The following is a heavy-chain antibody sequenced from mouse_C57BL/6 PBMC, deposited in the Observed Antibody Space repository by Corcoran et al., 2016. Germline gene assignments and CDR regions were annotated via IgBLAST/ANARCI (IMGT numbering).Heavy chain of an antibody. J-gene: IGHJ4*01. CDR2: INPNNGGT. CDR1: GYTFTDYY. CDR3: ARVAAQAPYAMDY. D-gene: IGHD3-2*02. V-gene: IGHV1-26*01. Sequence: EVQLQQSGPEQVKPGASVKISCKASGYTFTDYYMNWVKQSHGKSLEWIGDINPNNGGTSYNQKFKGKATLTVDKSSSTAYMERRSLTSEDSAVYYCARVAAQAPYAMDYWGQGTSVTVSS.